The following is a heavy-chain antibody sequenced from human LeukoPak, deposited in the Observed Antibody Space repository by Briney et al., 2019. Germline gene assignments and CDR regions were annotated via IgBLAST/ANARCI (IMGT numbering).Heavy chain of an antibody. CDR2: IYYSGST. V-gene: IGHV4-39*07. CDR3: ARASVTTGLDFDY. Sequence: SETLSLTCTVSGGSISSSSYYWGWIRQPPGKGLEWIGSIYYSGSTYYNPSLKSRVTISVDTSKNQFSLKLSSVTAADTAVYYCARASVTTGLDFDYWGQGTLVTVSS. D-gene: IGHD4-11*01. J-gene: IGHJ4*02. CDR1: GGSISSSSYY.